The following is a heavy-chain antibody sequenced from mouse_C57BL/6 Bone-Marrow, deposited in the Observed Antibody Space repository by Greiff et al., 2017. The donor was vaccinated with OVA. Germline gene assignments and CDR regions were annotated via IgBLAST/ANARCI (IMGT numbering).Heavy chain of an antibody. D-gene: IGHD2-1*01. Sequence: EVQLQQSGAELVRPGASVKLSCTASGFNIKDDYMHWVKQRPEQGLEWIGWIDPANGDTEYASKFQGKATITADTSSNTAYLQLSSLTSEDTAVYYCTSYGNFDYGGQGTTLTVSS. V-gene: IGHV14-4*01. CDR1: GFNIKDDY. CDR2: IDPANGDT. CDR3: TSYGNFDY. J-gene: IGHJ2*01.